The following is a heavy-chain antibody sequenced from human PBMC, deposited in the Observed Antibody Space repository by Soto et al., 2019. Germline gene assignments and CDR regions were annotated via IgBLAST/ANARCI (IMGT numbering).Heavy chain of an antibody. CDR3: ARQGRSPGIAVAGVGYYYYYGMDV. D-gene: IGHD6-19*01. V-gene: IGHV4-39*01. J-gene: IGHJ6*02. CDR1: GGSISSSSYY. Sequence: SETLSLTCTVSGGSISSSSYYWGWIRQPPGKGLEWIGSIYYSGSTYYNPSLKSRVTISVDTSKNQFSLKLSSVTAADTAVYYCARQGRSPGIAVAGVGYYYYYGMDVWGQGTTVTVSS. CDR2: IYYSGST.